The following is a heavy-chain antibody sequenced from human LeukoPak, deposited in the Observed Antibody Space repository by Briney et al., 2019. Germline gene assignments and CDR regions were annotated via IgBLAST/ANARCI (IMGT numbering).Heavy chain of an antibody. Sequence: SGGSLRLSCAASGFTFSSYAMSWVRQAPGKGLEWVSAISGSGGSTYYADSVKGRFTISRDNSKSTLYLLMNSLGAEDTAVYYCAKGTDYSLIRASGYGYWGQGTLVTVSS. CDR1: GFTFSSYA. J-gene: IGHJ4*02. V-gene: IGHV3-23*01. CDR3: AKGTDYSLIRASGYGY. CDR2: ISGSGGST. D-gene: IGHD5-12*01.